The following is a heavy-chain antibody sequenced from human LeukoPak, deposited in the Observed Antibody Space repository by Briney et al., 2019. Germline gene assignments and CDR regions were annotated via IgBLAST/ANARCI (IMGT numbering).Heavy chain of an antibody. CDR2: ISAYNGNT. V-gene: IGHV1-18*01. D-gene: IGHD4-23*01. Sequence: ASVKVSCKASGYTFTSYGISWVRQAPGQGLEWMGWISAYNGNTNYAQKLQGRVTMTTDTSTSTAYMELRSLRSDDTAVCYCARTRSGYGGKPQISDYWGQGTLVTVSS. CDR1: GYTFTSYG. CDR3: ARTRSGYGGKPQISDY. J-gene: IGHJ4*02.